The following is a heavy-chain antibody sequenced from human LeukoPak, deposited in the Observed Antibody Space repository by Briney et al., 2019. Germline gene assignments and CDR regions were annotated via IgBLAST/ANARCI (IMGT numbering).Heavy chain of an antibody. Sequence: SETLSLTCTVSGGSISSYYWSWIRQPAGKGLEWIGRIYTSGSTNYNPSLKSRVTMSVDTSKNQFSLKLSSVTAADTAVYYRARANLYGDYQTFDYWGQGTLVTVSS. J-gene: IGHJ4*02. CDR1: GGSISSYY. D-gene: IGHD4-17*01. CDR3: ARANLYGDYQTFDY. V-gene: IGHV4-4*07. CDR2: IYTSGST.